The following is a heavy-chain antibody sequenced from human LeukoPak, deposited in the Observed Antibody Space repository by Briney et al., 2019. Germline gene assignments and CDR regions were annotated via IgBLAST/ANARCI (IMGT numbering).Heavy chain of an antibody. J-gene: IGHJ4*02. Sequence: ASVRVSFTASGYTFTNYYMHWVRQAPGQGLEWMGWMSPDSGGTSYAQKFQGRLTMTRDTSISTAYMELSRLTSDDTAVYYCARAHDRQWLEGHYFDYWGQGTLVTVSS. CDR2: MSPDSGGT. D-gene: IGHD6-19*01. CDR1: GYTFTNYY. CDR3: ARAHDRQWLEGHYFDY. V-gene: IGHV1-2*02.